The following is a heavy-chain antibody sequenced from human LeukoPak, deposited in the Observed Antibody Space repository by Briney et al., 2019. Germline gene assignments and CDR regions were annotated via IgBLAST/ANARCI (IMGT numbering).Heavy chain of an antibody. CDR3: ARPNQYNYGSGSYDY. CDR2: IYYSGGT. Sequence: PSETLSLTRTVSGGSISSSSYYWGWIRQPPGKGLEWIGTIYYSGGTYYNPSLKSQVTISVDTSKNQFSLRVSSVTAADTAVYYCARPNQYNYGSGSYDYWGQGTLVTVSS. V-gene: IGHV4-39*01. CDR1: GGSISSSSYY. D-gene: IGHD3-10*01. J-gene: IGHJ4*02.